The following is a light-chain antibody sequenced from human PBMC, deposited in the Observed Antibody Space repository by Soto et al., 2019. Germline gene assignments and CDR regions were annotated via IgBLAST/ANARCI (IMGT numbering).Light chain of an antibody. Sequence: DIQMTQSPSSVSASVGDRVIFTCRSSQGIGGWLAWYQQKPGKAPKLIIYAASNLQSGVPSRFSGSGSGTVFTLTISSLQSEDFAVYYGQQYKNWPPITFGQGTRLEIK. J-gene: IGKJ5*01. V-gene: IGKV1-12*01. CDR1: QGIGGW. CDR3: QQYKNWPPIT. CDR2: AAS.